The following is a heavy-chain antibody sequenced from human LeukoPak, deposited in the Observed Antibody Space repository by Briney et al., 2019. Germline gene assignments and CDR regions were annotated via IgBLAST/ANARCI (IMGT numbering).Heavy chain of an antibody. V-gene: IGHV4-4*07. Sequence: SETLSLTCTVSGGSISSYYWSWIRQPAGKGLEWIGRIYTSGSTYYNPSLKSRVTISVDTSKNQFSLKLSSVTAADTAVYYCASVDTAMAPGYWGQGTLVTVSS. J-gene: IGHJ4*02. CDR1: GGSISSYY. D-gene: IGHD5-18*01. CDR2: IYTSGST. CDR3: ASVDTAMAPGY.